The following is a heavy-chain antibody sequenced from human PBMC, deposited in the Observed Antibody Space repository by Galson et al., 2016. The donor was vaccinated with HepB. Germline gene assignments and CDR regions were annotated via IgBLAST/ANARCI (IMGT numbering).Heavy chain of an antibody. CDR3: AGDGGRGYTYGYFDY. CDR1: GFTFSTYS. CDR2: ISSRSSTV. V-gene: IGHV3-48*02. Sequence: SLRLSCAASGFTFSTYSMNWVRQAPGKGLEWVSYISSRSSTVYYADSLKGRFTISRDNAKNSLYLQMNSLGDEDTAVFYCAGDGGRGYTYGYFDYWGRGTLVTVSS. D-gene: IGHD5-18*01. J-gene: IGHJ4*02.